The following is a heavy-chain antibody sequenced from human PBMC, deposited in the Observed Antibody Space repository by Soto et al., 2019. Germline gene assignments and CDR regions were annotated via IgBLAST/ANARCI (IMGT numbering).Heavy chain of an antibody. Sequence: QLVESGGGVGRPGGSLRLSCEASGFSLDDYGMTWVRQAPGKGLEWVSSIDWTGDNTGYADSVKGRFIISRDNAKNSLFLQMNSLRAEDTAFYYCVRMGGLFYYYYMDVWGKGTTVTVSS. CDR3: VRMGGLFYYYYMDV. D-gene: IGHD3-16*01. J-gene: IGHJ6*03. CDR1: GFSLDDYG. CDR2: IDWTGDNT. V-gene: IGHV3-20*04.